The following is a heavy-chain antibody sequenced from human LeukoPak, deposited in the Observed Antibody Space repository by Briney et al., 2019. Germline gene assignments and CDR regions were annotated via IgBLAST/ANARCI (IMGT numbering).Heavy chain of an antibody. V-gene: IGHV3-74*01. CDR2: IKSDGSST. CDR3: ARDRYYSMDV. J-gene: IGHJ6*02. CDR1: GFTFSSYW. Sequence: PGGSLRLSCAASGFTFSSYWMHRVRQAPGKGLVWVSLIKSDGSSTIYADSVKGRFTISRDNAKNTLYLQMNSLRAEDSAVYYCARDRYYSMDVWGQGTTVTVSS.